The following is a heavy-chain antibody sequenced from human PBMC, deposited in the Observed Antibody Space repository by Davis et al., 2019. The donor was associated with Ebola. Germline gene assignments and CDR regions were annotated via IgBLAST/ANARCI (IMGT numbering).Heavy chain of an antibody. D-gene: IGHD6-19*01. J-gene: IGHJ4*02. Sequence: GESLKISCAASGFTFSSYAMTWVRQAPGKGLEWVSSISSSGGSTYYADSVKGRFTISRDNAKNSLYLQMNSLGAEDTAVYYCARDRSAVAGREIDYWGQGTLVTVSS. CDR3: ARDRSAVAGREIDY. CDR1: GFTFSSYA. V-gene: IGHV3-23*01. CDR2: ISSSGGST.